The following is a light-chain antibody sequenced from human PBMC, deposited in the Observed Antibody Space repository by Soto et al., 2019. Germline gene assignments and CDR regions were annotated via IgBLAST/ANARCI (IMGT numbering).Light chain of an antibody. CDR2: DAS. CDR3: QKFNIYPLP. CDR1: QGISSA. V-gene: IGKV1-13*02. J-gene: IGKJ4*01. Sequence: AIQLTQSPSSLSASVGDRVTITCRASQGISSALAWYQQKPGKAPKLLIYDASSLESGVPSRFSGSGFGKDFTLTISTLQPKNFATYYCQKFNIYPLPSGGGTK.